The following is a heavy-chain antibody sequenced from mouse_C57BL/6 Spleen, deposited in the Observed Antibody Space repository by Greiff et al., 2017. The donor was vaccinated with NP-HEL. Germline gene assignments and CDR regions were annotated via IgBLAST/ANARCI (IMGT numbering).Heavy chain of an antibody. D-gene: IGHD1-1*01. CDR3: AREFFSTVVAINY. CDR1: GYTFTSYW. Sequence: QVQLQQPGAELVKPGASVKLSCKASGYTFTSYWMHWVKQRPGQGLEWIGMIHPNSGSTNYNEKFKSKATLTVDKSSSTAYMQLSSLTSEDSAVYYCAREFFSTVVAINYWGQGTTLTVSS. J-gene: IGHJ2*01. V-gene: IGHV1-64*01. CDR2: IHPNSGST.